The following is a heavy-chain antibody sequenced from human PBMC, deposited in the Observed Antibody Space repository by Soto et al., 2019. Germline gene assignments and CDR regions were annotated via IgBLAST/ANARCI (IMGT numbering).Heavy chain of an antibody. Sequence: SETLSLTCTISGDSIISYYWSWIRQPPGRGLEWIGYIYDSGSTNYNPSLKSRVSISVDTSKNQFSLKLSSVTAADTAVYYCARLETEFLEWLGFDPWGQGTLVTVSS. D-gene: IGHD3-3*01. CDR1: GDSIISYY. J-gene: IGHJ5*02. CDR2: IYDSGST. CDR3: ARLETEFLEWLGFDP. V-gene: IGHV4-59*01.